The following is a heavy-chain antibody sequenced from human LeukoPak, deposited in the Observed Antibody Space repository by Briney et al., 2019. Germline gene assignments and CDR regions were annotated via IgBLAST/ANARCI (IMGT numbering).Heavy chain of an antibody. D-gene: IGHD5-18*01. CDR1: GGSINGGNYY. CDR2: ISPSGST. J-gene: IGHJ4*02. V-gene: IGHV4-61*02. CDR3: ASGYSYDLFDY. Sequence: SETLSLTCTVSGGSINGGNYYWTWLRQPAGKGLEWIGRISPSGSTNHNPSLTSRVTISVDTSKNQFSLKLSSVTAADTAVYYCASGYSYDLFDYWGQGTLVTVSS.